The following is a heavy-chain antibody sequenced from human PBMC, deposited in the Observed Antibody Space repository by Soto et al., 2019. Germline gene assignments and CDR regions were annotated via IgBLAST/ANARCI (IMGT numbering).Heavy chain of an antibody. D-gene: IGHD3-16*01. CDR3: ATGLKDASNRPSFDS. V-gene: IGHV3-11*01. Sequence: PGGSLRLSCSGSGFNFSDYYMNGIRQTPVRGMEWDSSILSLESHKYYAASVMGRFSISRDNAQKSLFLQMNNLRAEDTGIYFCATGLKDASNRPSFDSWGPGTPVTVSS. CDR1: GFNFSDYY. J-gene: IGHJ4*02. CDR2: ILSLESHK.